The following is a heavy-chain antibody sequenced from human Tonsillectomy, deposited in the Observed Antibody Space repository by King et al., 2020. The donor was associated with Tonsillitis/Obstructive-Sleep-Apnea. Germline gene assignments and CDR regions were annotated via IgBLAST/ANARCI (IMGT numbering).Heavy chain of an antibody. D-gene: IGHD6-6*01. CDR2: IKPSGGST. CDR1: GYTFTSYY. J-gene: IGHJ4*02. V-gene: IGHV1-46*01. CDR3: ARDGSVATRPLDY. Sequence: QLVQSGAEVKKPGASVKVSCKASGYTFTSYYIHWVRQAPGQGLEWMGIIKPSGGSTSYAKKVQGRVTMTRDTCTSTVYMELSSLRSEETAVYYCARDGSVATRPLDYWGQGTLVTVSS.